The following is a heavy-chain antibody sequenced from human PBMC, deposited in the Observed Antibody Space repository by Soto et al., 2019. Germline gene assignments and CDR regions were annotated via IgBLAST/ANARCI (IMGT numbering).Heavy chain of an antibody. CDR3: ARTHFYDTGGVFDSFDS. CDR1: GGTFNRVS. V-gene: IGHV1-69*01. CDR2: IIPFRGTT. D-gene: IGHD3-22*01. J-gene: IGHJ4*02. Sequence: QAQLVQSGPEVKKPGSSVKVSCKASGGTFNRVSLCWVRQAPGQGFEWMGEIIPFRGTTNYAPKFRGRVTITADESTGTSYMDLGSLPSEDTAVYFCARTHFYDTGGVFDSFDSWGQGPLVTVSS.